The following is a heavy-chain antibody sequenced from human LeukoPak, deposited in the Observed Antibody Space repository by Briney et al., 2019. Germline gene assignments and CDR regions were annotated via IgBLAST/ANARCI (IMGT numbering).Heavy chain of an antibody. D-gene: IGHD4-17*01. CDR3: AKYEIMTTVTSGDY. J-gene: IGHJ4*02. Sequence: GGSLRLSCAASGFTFSSYAMSWVRQAPGKGLEWVSAISGSGGSTYYADSVKGRFTISRDNSENTLYLQMNSLRAEDTAVYYCAKYEIMTTVTSGDYWGQGTLVTVSS. V-gene: IGHV3-23*01. CDR1: GFTFSSYA. CDR2: ISGSGGST.